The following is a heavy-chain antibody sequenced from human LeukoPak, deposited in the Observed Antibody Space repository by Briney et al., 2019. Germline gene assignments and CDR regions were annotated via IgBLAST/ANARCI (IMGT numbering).Heavy chain of an antibody. CDR1: GGSISSYY. CDR3: ARQRRNYHYYYYMDV. D-gene: IGHD4-11*01. V-gene: IGHV4-59*08. J-gene: IGHJ6*03. Sequence: SETLSLTCTVSGGSISSYYWSWIRQPPGKGLEWIGYIYYSGSTNYNPSLKSRVTISVDTSKNQFPLKLSSVTAADTAVYYCARQRRNYHYYYYMDVWGKGTTVTVSS. CDR2: IYYSGST.